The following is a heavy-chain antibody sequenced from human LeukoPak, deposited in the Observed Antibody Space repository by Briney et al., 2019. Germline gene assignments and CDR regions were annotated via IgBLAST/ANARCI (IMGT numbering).Heavy chain of an antibody. J-gene: IGHJ4*02. D-gene: IGHD7-27*01. V-gene: IGHV3-30-3*01. Sequence: GGSLRLSCAASGFTFSSYAMHWVRQAPGKGLEWVAVISYDGSNKYYADSVKGRFTISRDNSKNTLYLQMNSLRAEDTAVYYCARDGNWGTTDAYLNYWGQGTLVTVSS. CDR1: GFTFSSYA. CDR3: ARDGNWGTTDAYLNY. CDR2: ISYDGSNK.